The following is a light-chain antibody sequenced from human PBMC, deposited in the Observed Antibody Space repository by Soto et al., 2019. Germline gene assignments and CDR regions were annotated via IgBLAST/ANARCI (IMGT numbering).Light chain of an antibody. V-gene: IGLV2-14*01. CDR3: SSFTSAYTFV. J-gene: IGLJ1*01. CDR2: EVS. CDR1: SSDVGGYNY. Sequence: QSALXQPASVSGSPGQSIAISCTGTSSDVGGYNYVSWYQQHPGKAPKLLISEVSIRPSGVSDRFSGSKSGNTASLTISGLQTEDEADYYCSSFTSAYTFVFGSGTKVTVL.